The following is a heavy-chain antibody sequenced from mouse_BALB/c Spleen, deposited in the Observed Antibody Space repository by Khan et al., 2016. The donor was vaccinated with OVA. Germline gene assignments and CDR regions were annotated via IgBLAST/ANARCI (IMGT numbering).Heavy chain of an antibody. V-gene: IGHV3-2*02. CDR2: ISYGGST. CDR3: ARKKYYGYAMDY. D-gene: IGHD1-1*01. J-gene: IGHJ4*01. CDR1: GYSITSDYA. Sequence: EVQLQESGPGLVKPSQSLSLTCTVTGYSITSDYAWDWIRQFPGNKLEWMGYISYGGSTSYNPSLKSRISITRDTSKNQFFLQLNSLTTEDTATYYCARKKYYGYAMDYWGQGTSVTVSS.